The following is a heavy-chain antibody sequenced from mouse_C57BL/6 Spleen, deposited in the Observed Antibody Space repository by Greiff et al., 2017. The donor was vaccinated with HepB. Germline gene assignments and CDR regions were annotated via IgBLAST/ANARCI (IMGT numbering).Heavy chain of an antibody. CDR1: GYTFTSYW. D-gene: IGHD2-5*01. Sequence: QVQLQQSGAELVMPGASVKLSCKASGYTFTSYWMHWVKQRPGQGLEWIGEIDPSDSDTNYNQKFKGKATLTADKSSSTAYMQLSSLTSEDSAVYYCARPYSNQSIDYSAMDYWGQGTSVTVSS. V-gene: IGHV1-69*01. CDR2: IDPSDSDT. CDR3: ARPYSNQSIDYSAMDY. J-gene: IGHJ4*01.